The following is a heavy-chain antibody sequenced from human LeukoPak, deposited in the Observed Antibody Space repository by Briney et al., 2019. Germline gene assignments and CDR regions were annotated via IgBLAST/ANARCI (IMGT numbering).Heavy chain of an antibody. CDR1: GGSFSGYY. CDR3: ARGRIVVVPAAMAYYYYGMDV. D-gene: IGHD2-2*01. V-gene: IGHV4-34*01. J-gene: IGHJ6*04. CDR2: IHHSGST. Sequence: SETLSLTCAVYGGSFSGYYWSWIRQPPGKGLEWIGEIHHSGSTNYNPSLKSRVTISVDTSKNQFSLKLSSVTAADTAVYYCARGRIVVVPAAMAYYYYGMDVWGKGTTVTVSS.